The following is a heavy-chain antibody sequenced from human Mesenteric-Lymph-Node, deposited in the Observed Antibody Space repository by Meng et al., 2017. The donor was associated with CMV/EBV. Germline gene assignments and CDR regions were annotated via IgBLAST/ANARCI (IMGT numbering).Heavy chain of an antibody. D-gene: IGHD6-13*01. CDR1: FSSPA. J-gene: IGHJ2*01. V-gene: IGHV3-13*01. CDR3: ARASTRRSIAAAGTKWYFDL. Sequence: FSSPALHWVRQATGRGLEWVSAIGTAGDTYYPGSVKGRFTIPRENAKNSLYLQMNSLRAGDTAVYYCARASTRRSIAAAGTKWYFDLWGRGTLVTVSS. CDR2: IGTAGDT.